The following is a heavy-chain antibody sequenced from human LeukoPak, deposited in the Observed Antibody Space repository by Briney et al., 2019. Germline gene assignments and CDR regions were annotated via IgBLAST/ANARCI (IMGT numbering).Heavy chain of an antibody. CDR3: ARGALTTENYFDY. J-gene: IGHJ4*02. CDR1: GFTFSSDA. D-gene: IGHD4-11*01. Sequence: PGGSLRLPCAASGFTFSSDAMHWVRQAPGKGLEWVAVISYDGSNKYYADSVKGRFTISRDNSKNTLYLQMNSLRAEDTAVYYCARGALTTENYFDYWGQGTLVTVSS. V-gene: IGHV3-30*04. CDR2: ISYDGSNK.